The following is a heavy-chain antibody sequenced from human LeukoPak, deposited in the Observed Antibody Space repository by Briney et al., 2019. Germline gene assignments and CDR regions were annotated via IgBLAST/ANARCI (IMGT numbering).Heavy chain of an antibody. D-gene: IGHD6-13*01. Sequence: SQTLSLTCTVSGGSTSSGGYYWSWIRQHPGKGLEWIGYIYYSGSTYYNPSLKSRVTISVDTSKNQFSLKLSSVTAADTAVYYCARAGIAAAGTIRGVKYFQHWGQGTLVTVSS. CDR1: GGSTSSGGYY. CDR3: ARAGIAAAGTIRGVKYFQH. CDR2: IYYSGST. J-gene: IGHJ1*01. V-gene: IGHV4-31*03.